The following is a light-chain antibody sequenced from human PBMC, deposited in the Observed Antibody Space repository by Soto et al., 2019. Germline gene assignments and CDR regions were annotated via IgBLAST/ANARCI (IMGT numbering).Light chain of an antibody. J-gene: IGKJ1*01. V-gene: IGKV1-39*01. CDR2: AAS. CDR1: QSISSY. Sequence: DIHMTKSTYSLSASVGDRVTITCRASQSISSYLNWYQQKPGKAPKLLIYAASSLQSGVPSRFSGSGSWTDFTLTSSSLPPEDFATYYCQQSSRTTPTFGQGTKLDIK. CDR3: QQSSRTTPT.